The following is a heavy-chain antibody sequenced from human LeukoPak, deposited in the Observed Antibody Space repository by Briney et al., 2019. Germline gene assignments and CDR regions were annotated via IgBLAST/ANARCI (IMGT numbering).Heavy chain of an antibody. J-gene: IGHJ4*02. Sequence: ASVKVSCKASGYTFTSYYMHWVRQAPGQGLEWMGIINPSGGSTSYAQKFQGRVTMTRDTSASTVYMELSSLGSEDTAVYYCARDAKGYSYGKAPWYYFDYWGQGTLVTVSS. CDR1: GYTFTSYY. V-gene: IGHV1-46*01. D-gene: IGHD5-18*01. CDR3: ARDAKGYSYGKAPWYYFDY. CDR2: INPSGGST.